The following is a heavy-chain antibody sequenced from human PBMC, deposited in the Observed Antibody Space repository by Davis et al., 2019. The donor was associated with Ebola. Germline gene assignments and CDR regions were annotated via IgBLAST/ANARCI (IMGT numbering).Heavy chain of an antibody. CDR1: GGSISSYY. D-gene: IGHD3-3*01. Sequence: SETLSLTCTVSGGSISSYYWSWIRQPPGKGLEWIGYIYYSGSTNYNPSLKSRVTISVDTSKNQFSLKLSSVTAADTAVYYCARDMARITIFGVVRNWFDPWGQGTLVTVSS. V-gene: IGHV4-59*01. J-gene: IGHJ5*02. CDR3: ARDMARITIFGVVRNWFDP. CDR2: IYYSGST.